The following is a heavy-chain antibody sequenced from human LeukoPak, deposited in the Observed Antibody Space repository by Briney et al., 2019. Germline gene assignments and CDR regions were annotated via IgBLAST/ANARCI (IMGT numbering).Heavy chain of an antibody. CDR2: ISTYTGNT. V-gene: IGHV1-18*01. D-gene: IGHD1-1*01. CDR3: ARALPLVQLERRGWFDP. CDR1: GYTFNSYG. J-gene: IGHJ5*02. Sequence: ASVKVSCKASGYTFNSYGISWVRQAPGQGLEWMGWISTYTGNTNYAQTLQGRVTMTTDTSTSTAYMELRSLRSDDTAVYYCARALPLVQLERRGWFDPWGQGTLVTVSS.